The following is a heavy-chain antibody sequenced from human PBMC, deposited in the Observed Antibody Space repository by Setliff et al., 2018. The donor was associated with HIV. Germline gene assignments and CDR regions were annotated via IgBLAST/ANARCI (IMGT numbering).Heavy chain of an antibody. CDR1: GFTFSDYG. CDR3: VKDYVARRSYTYEYDY. D-gene: IGHD5-18*01. Sequence: PGGSLRLSCAASGFTFSDYGMHWVRQAPGKGLEWVAMIWYDGSNKYYEDSVKGRFTISRDNSKNTVHLQMNSLRGEDTAMYYCVKDYVARRSYTYEYDYWGQGTLGTVSS. CDR2: IWYDGSNK. J-gene: IGHJ4*02. V-gene: IGHV3-30*02.